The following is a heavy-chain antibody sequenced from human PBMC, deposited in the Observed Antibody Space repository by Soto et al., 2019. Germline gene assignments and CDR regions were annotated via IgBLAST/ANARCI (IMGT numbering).Heavy chain of an antibody. CDR3: ARNEGNDYYDTNGHLDY. CDR2: IYPGDSDA. V-gene: IGHV5-51*01. D-gene: IGHD3-22*01. CDR1: GYRFTTYW. Sequence: GESLKISCTVSGYRFTTYWIGWVRQMPGKGLEWMGVIYPGDSDARYSPSFQGLVTISADKSIFTAYLQWSSLKASDTAMYFCARNEGNDYYDTNGHLDYWGQGTQVTVSS. J-gene: IGHJ4*02.